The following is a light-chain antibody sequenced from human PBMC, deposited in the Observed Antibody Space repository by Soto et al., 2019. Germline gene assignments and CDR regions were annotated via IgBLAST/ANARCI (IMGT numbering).Light chain of an antibody. Sequence: EVVMTQYPLSLPVTLGQTGSFSCRSSQSLVYSDVNTNLTWVQQSPGQSPGRLLYKVSHRDSGVPYRFSGSSSGTDFTLKISRVEAEDVGVYYCIQGTHWPSTFGQGTKVEIK. J-gene: IGKJ1*01. CDR3: IQGTHWPST. CDR1: QSLVYSDVNTN. V-gene: IGKV2-30*01. CDR2: KVS.